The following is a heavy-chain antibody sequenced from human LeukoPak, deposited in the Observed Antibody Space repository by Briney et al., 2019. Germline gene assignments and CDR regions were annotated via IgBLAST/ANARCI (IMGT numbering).Heavy chain of an antibody. CDR1: AFTVSSYA. CDR3: AKGPQLGSRYHPDY. J-gene: IGHJ4*02. D-gene: IGHD3-22*01. CDR2: ISGSGGST. Sequence: PGGSLRLSCAASAFTVSSYAMSWVRQAPGKGLEWVSLISGSGGSTYYADSVKGRFTISRDNSKNTLYLQMNSLRAEDTAVYYCAKGPQLGSRYHPDYWGQGTLVTVSS. V-gene: IGHV3-23*01.